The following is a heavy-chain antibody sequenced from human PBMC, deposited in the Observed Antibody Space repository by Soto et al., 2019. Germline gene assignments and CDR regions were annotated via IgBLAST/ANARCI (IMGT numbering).Heavy chain of an antibody. CDR2: IYPGDSDA. V-gene: IGHV5-51*01. CDR3: ARTYSGTYPPPYYFDY. CDR1: GYSFTKYW. Sequence: EVQLAQSGAEVKKPGESLKISCEGSGYSFTKYWIGWVRQMPGKGLEWMGMIYPGDSDARYSPSFQGQVIISADKSINTAYLQWSSLQASDTAIYYWARTYSGTYPPPYYFDYWGQGTLVTVSS. D-gene: IGHD1-26*01. J-gene: IGHJ4*02.